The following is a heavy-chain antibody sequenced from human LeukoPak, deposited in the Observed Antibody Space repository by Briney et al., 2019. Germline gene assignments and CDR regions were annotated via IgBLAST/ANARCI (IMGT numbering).Heavy chain of an antibody. CDR1: GFTVSNYW. CDR2: IDYAGGST. V-gene: IGHV3-23*01. J-gene: IGHJ4*02. Sequence: GGSLRLSCAASGFTVSNYWLSWVRQAPGKGLEWVSGIDYAGGSTNYADSVEGRFTISRDNSKNTLYLQMNSLRAEDTAVYYCAKVTIPRLLWFGELLAYFDCWGQGTLVTVSS. CDR3: AKVTIPRLLWFGELLAYFDC. D-gene: IGHD3-10*01.